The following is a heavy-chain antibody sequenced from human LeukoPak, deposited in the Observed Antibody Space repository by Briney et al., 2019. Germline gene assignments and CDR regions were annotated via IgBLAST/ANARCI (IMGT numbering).Heavy chain of an antibody. CDR2: IYHNGNT. CDR3: ARVSYDYVWGSYRYEGYYYYMDV. Sequence: SETLSLTCTVSTYSISSGYYWGWIRQPPGKGLEWIGNIYHNGNTYYNPSLKSRVTISVDTSKKQFSLKLSSVTAADTAVYYCARVSYDYVWGSYRYEGYYYYMDVWGKGTTVTVSS. CDR1: TYSISSGYY. V-gene: IGHV4-38-2*02. J-gene: IGHJ6*03. D-gene: IGHD3-16*02.